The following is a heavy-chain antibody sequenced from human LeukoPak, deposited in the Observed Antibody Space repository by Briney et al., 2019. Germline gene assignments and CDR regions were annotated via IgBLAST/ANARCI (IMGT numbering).Heavy chain of an antibody. CDR1: GGSISSYY. CDR3: ARDPGWFDP. Sequence: SETLSFTCTVSGGSISSYYWSWIRQPPGKGLEWIGYIYYSGSTNYNPSLKSRVTISVDTSKNQFSLKLSSVTAADTAVYYCARDPGWFDPWGQGTLVTVSS. CDR2: IYYSGST. J-gene: IGHJ5*02. V-gene: IGHV4-59*01. D-gene: IGHD1-1*01.